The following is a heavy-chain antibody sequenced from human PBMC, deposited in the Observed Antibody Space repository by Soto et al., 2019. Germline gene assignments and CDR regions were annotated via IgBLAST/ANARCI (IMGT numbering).Heavy chain of an antibody. CDR3: ARGAGIWGSYRFRHFDY. D-gene: IGHD3-16*02. J-gene: IGHJ4*02. CDR1: GGSISSYY. Sequence: SETLSLTCTVSGGSISSYYWSWIRQPPGKGLEWIGYIYYSGSTNYNPSLKSRVTISVDTSKNQFSLKLSSVTAADTAVYYCARGAGIWGSYRFRHFDYWGQGTLVTVSS. V-gene: IGHV4-59*01. CDR2: IYYSGST.